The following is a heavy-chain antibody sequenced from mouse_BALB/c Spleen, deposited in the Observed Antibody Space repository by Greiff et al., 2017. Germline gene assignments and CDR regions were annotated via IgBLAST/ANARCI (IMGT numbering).Heavy chain of an antibody. CDR2: ISSGGSYT. CDR1: GFTFSSYT. Sequence: DVKLVESGGGLVKPGGSPKLSCAASGFTFSSYTMSWVRQTPEKRLEWVATISSGGSYTYYPDSVKGRFTISRDNAKNTLYLQMSSLKSEDTAMYYCTRDVTGGYFDVWGAGTTVTVSS. CDR3: TRDVTGGYFDV. J-gene: IGHJ1*01. D-gene: IGHD4-1*01. V-gene: IGHV5-6-4*01.